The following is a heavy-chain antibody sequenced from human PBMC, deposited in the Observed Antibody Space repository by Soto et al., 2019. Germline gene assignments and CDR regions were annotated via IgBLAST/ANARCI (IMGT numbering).Heavy chain of an antibody. J-gene: IGHJ4*02. Sequence: GGSLRLSCTASGFTFGDYAMTWFRQAPGKGLEWVGLIRSKTYGGTTEYAASVKGRFTISRDDSKSMVYLQMNSLKTEDTAVYYCARSHDYGAFGSDYWGQGT. CDR3: ARSHDYGAFGSDY. CDR1: GFTFGDYA. CDR2: IRSKTYGGTT. V-gene: IGHV3-49*03. D-gene: IGHD4-17*01.